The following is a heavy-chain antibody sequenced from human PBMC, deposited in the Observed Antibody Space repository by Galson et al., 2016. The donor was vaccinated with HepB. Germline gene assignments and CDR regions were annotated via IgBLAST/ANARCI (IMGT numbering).Heavy chain of an antibody. CDR1: GFTLTNHA. J-gene: IGHJ6*02. V-gene: IGHV3-23*01. CDR2: ISGSGGST. D-gene: IGHD1-14*01. Sequence: SLRLSCAASGFTLTNHAMNWVRQAPGKGLEWVSAISGSGGSTYYADSVRGRFTISRDRSRNTLYLQLNNLRADDTAVNYCTKETARGFYGMDVWGQGTTVTVSS. CDR3: TKETARGFYGMDV.